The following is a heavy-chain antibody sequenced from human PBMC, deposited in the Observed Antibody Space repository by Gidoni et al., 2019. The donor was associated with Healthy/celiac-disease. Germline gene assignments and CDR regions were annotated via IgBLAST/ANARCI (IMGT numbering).Heavy chain of an antibody. V-gene: IGHV3-23*04. J-gene: IGHJ5*02. CDR2: ISGSGGST. Sequence: EVQLVESGGGLVQPGGSLRLSCAASGFTFSSYAMRWVRQAPGKGLEWVSAISGSGGSTYYADSVKGRFTISRDNSKNTLYLQMNSLRAEDTAVYYCAKDPIRITIFGVARGWFDPWGQGTLVTVSS. D-gene: IGHD3-3*01. CDR1: GFTFSSYA. CDR3: AKDPIRITIFGVARGWFDP.